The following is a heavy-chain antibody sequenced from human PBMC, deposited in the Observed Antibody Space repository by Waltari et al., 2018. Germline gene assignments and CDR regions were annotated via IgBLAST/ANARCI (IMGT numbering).Heavy chain of an antibody. CDR1: GGTFSSYA. CDR2: IIPVFGTA. V-gene: IGHV1-69*05. D-gene: IGHD6-13*01. Sequence: QVQLVQSGAEVKKPGSSVKVSCKASGGTFSSYAINWDRQAPGQGLEWRGGIIPVFGTANYAQRFQGRVTITTEESTSTAYMELSSLKPEDTAVYYCTRVTGGSWEGGFDPWGQGTLVTVSS. J-gene: IGHJ5*02. CDR3: TRVTGGSWEGGFDP.